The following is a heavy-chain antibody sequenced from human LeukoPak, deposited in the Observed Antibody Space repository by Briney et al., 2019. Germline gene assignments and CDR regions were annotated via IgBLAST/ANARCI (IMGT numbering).Heavy chain of an antibody. J-gene: IGHJ4*02. V-gene: IGHV3-23*01. CDR2: IGGDGDDP. D-gene: IGHD6-6*01. Sequence: PRGSLRLSCAASGFTFSRYAVIWVRQAPGKGLEWISAIGGDGDDPDYSDSVKGRFTISRDNPKNTVYLQMDNLRADDTAKYYCARELSSFSSSGWRWGQGTLVTVSS. CDR1: GFTFSRYA. CDR3: ARELSSFSSSGWR.